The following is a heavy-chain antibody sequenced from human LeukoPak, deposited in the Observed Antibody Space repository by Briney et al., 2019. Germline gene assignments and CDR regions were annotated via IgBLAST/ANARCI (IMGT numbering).Heavy chain of an antibody. Sequence: GGSLRLSCAASGFSFSSYWVHWIRQAPGKGLVWVARINADGSSISYVDSVKGRFTISRDNAENTLDLQMKSLRAEDTAVYYCVTLTTAVNQGAFDIWGQGTMVTASS. CDR1: GFSFSSYW. CDR3: VTLTTAVNQGAFDI. J-gene: IGHJ3*02. V-gene: IGHV3-74*01. D-gene: IGHD3-9*01. CDR2: INADGSSI.